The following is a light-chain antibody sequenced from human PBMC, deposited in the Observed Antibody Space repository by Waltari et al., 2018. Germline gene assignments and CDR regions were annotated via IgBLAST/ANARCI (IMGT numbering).Light chain of an antibody. V-gene: IGKV1-5*03. Sequence: IQMTQSPSTLSASLGARVTITCRASKSISSWLAWYQQKPGKAPKRLMYKASSLESGVPSRFSGGGSGTDFTLTISSLQPDDSATYYCQQYISISRTFGQGTRVEIE. CDR1: KSISSW. CDR2: KAS. CDR3: QQYISISRT. J-gene: IGKJ1*01.